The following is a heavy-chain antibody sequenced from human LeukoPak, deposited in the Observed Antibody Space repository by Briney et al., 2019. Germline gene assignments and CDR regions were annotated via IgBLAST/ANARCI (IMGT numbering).Heavy chain of an antibody. CDR1: GFTVSSNS. CDR2: IYSDNT. CDR3: ARRAGAYSHPYDY. V-gene: IGHV3-53*01. J-gene: IGHJ4*02. Sequence: PGGSLRLSCTVSGFTVSSNSMSWVRQAPGKGLEWVSFIYSDNTHYSDSVKGRFTKMNSLRAEDTAVYYCARRAGAYSHPYDYWGQGTLVTVSS. D-gene: IGHD4/OR15-4a*01.